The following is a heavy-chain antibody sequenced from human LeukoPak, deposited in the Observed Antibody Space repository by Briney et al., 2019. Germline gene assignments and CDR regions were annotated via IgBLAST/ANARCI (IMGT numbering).Heavy chain of an antibody. D-gene: IGHD3-3*01. J-gene: IGHJ4*02. CDR2: INHIGST. CDR3: ARVDSYYDFWSGLINY. CDR1: GGSFSRYY. Sequence: SETLSLTCAVYGGSFSRYYWSWIRQPPGKGLEWIGDINHIGSTNYNPSLKSRVTRSVDTAKNQFSLKLSSVTAADTAVYYCARVDSYYDFWSGLINYWGQGTLVSVSS. V-gene: IGHV4-34*01.